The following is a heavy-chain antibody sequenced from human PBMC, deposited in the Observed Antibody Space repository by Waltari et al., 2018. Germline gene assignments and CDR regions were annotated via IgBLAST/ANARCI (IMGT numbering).Heavy chain of an antibody. CDR1: GLQFTCYA. D-gene: IGHD6-19*01. CDR3: VARPGTKVAGPGDY. J-gene: IGHJ4*02. Sequence: VQLLESGGVLTQPGGSLRLSWGASGLQFTCYAMIWVRPAPGKGLDWVSSISGSGDSTFYADSVKGRFTISRDRSKNTLFLQMNILRAEDTAIYYCVARPGTKVAGPGDYWGQGTLVIVSS. V-gene: IGHV3-23*01. CDR2: ISGSGDST.